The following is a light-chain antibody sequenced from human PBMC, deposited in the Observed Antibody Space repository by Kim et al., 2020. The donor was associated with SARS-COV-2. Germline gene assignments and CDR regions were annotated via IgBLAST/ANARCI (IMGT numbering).Light chain of an antibody. CDR3: QQRSKWPRT. Sequence: EIILTKSPATLSLSPGERATLPCRASQTVGSNLAWYQQKPGQAPRLLIYDASNRATGIPARFSGSGSGTDFTLTISSLEPEDFAIYYCQQRSKWPRTFGQGTKVDIK. CDR2: DAS. J-gene: IGKJ1*01. V-gene: IGKV3-11*01. CDR1: QTVGSN.